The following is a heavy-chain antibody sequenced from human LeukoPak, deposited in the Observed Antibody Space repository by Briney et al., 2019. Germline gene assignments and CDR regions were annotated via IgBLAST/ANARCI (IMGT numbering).Heavy chain of an antibody. J-gene: IGHJ3*02. V-gene: IGHV4-38-2*01. Sequence: MSSAALSLTCAVSGYSISSGYYWGWIRQPPGKGLEWIGSIYHSGSTYYNPSLKSRVTISVDTSKNQFSLKLSSVTAADTAVYYCARNQSDLEWLQFHDASDICGQGTMVTVSS. CDR2: IYHSGST. CDR3: ARNQSDLEWLQFHDASDI. CDR1: GYSISSGYY. D-gene: IGHD5-24*01.